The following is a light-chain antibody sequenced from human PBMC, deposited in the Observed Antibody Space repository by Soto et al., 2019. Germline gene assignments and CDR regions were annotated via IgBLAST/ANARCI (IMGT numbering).Light chain of an antibody. CDR1: ASNIGRDP. J-gene: IGLJ1*01. V-gene: IGLV1-44*01. Sequence: QPVRTQPPSASGAPGQRVTISCSGSASNIGRDPVNWYQQVPGTAPKLLIYENNQRPSAVPDRFSGSKSGTSASLVISGLQSEYEAEYLGAGWDGSLKAFVFGTGTKVTAL. CDR2: ENN. CDR3: AGWDGSLKAFV.